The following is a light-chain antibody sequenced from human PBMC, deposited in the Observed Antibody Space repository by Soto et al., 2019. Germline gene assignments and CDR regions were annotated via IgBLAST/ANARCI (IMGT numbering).Light chain of an antibody. CDR1: NANIGNNF. V-gene: IGLV1-47*02. J-gene: IGLJ1*01. Sequence: QSVLTQPPSASGTPGQRVTISCSGRNANIGNNFVCWYQQLPGTAPKLLMYSNDQRPSGVPDRFSGSKSGTSASLAISGLRSEDEADYYCVAWDDSLSGLVFGTGTKVNVL. CDR3: VAWDDSLSGLV. CDR2: SND.